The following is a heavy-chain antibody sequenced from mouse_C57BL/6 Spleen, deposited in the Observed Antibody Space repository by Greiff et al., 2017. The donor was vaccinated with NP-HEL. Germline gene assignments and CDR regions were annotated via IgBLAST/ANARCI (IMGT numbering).Heavy chain of an antibody. CDR3: ARDWGSSYGWFAY. CDR2: IDPNSGGT. V-gene: IGHV1-72*01. J-gene: IGHJ3*01. CDR1: GYTFTSYW. D-gene: IGHD1-1*01. Sequence: VQLQQPGAELVKPGASVKLSCKASGYTFTSYWMHWVKQRPGRGLEWIGRIDPNSGGTKYNEQFKSKATLTVDKPSSTAYMQLSSLTSEDSAVYDCARDWGSSYGWFAYWGQGTLVTVSA.